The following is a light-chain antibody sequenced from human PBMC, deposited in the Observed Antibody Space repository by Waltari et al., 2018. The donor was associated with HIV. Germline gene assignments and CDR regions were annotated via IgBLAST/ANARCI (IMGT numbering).Light chain of an antibody. Sequence: DIQLTQSPSTLSASVGARVTITCRASQSISTWLAWYQQKPGKAPKFLIYRASNLESGVPSRFSGSGSGTEFTLTISSLQPDDFATYYCQQYNSYSLTFGGGTKVEIK. CDR2: RAS. V-gene: IGKV1-5*03. CDR1: QSISTW. J-gene: IGKJ4*01. CDR3: QQYNSYSLT.